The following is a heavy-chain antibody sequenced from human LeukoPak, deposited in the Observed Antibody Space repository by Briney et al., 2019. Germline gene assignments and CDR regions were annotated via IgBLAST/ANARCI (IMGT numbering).Heavy chain of an antibody. D-gene: IGHD3-22*01. Sequence: GGSLRLSCAASGFTFDDYGMSWVRQAPGKGLEWVSGINWNGGSTGYADSVKGRFTISRDNAKNSLYLQMNSLRAEDTALYYCAGAPQDYYDSSGYLFDYWGQGTLVTVSS. CDR1: GFTFDDYG. CDR3: AGAPQDYYDSSGYLFDY. J-gene: IGHJ4*02. V-gene: IGHV3-20*04. CDR2: INWNGGST.